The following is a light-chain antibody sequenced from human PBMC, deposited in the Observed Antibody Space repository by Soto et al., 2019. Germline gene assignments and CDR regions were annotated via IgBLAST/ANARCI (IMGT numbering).Light chain of an antibody. CDR1: SSDVGGYNY. CDR3: SSYAGSNNFVV. Sequence: QSALTQPPSASGSPGQSVTISCTGTSSDVGGYNYVSWYQQHPGKAPKLIIFEVSKRPSGVPDRFSGSKSGNTASLTVSGLQAEDDADYYCSSYAGSNNFVVFGGGTKLTVL. CDR2: EVS. J-gene: IGLJ3*02. V-gene: IGLV2-8*01.